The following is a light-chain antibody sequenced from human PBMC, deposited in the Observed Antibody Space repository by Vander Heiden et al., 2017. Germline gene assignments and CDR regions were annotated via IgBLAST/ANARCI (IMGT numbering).Light chain of an antibody. CDR2: GAS. CDR3: QQYGSSPPYT. J-gene: IGKJ2*01. Sequence: EIVLTQSPGNLSLSPGERATLSCRASQSVSNTYLAWYQQKPGQAPRLLIYGASSRATGIPDRFSGSGSGTDFTLTISRLEPEDFAVYYCQQYGSSPPYTFGQGTKLEIK. V-gene: IGKV3-20*01. CDR1: QSVSNTY.